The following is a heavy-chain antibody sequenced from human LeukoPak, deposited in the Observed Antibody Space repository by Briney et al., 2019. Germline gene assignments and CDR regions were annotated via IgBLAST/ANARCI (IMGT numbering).Heavy chain of an antibody. CDR2: IYPGESDT. Sequence: WESLKISRNGFGYILTNYWIGWVRQLPRKGVEWVGIIYPGESDTRQRPFFQDQSTISTDKSNSTAYLQWSSLKASDTAMYYCERQAIPHSYNGMDVWGQGTTVTVSS. CDR1: GYILTNYW. J-gene: IGHJ6*02. V-gene: IGHV5-51*01. CDR3: ERQAIPHSYNGMDV.